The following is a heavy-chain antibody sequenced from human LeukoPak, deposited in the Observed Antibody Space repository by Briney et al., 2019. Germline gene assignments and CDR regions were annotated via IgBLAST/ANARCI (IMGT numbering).Heavy chain of an antibody. CDR2: IKQDGREK. V-gene: IGHV3-7*01. CDR3: ARVRNYCSSTSCYSYYFDY. CDR1: GFTFSSNW. J-gene: IGHJ4*02. D-gene: IGHD2-2*02. Sequence: PGGSLRLSCAASGFTFSSNWMSWVRKAPGKGLGGVANIKQDGREKDYVDSVKGRFTISRDNAKNSLYLQMNSLIAEDTAVYYCARVRNYCSSTSCYSYYFDYWGQGTLVTVSS.